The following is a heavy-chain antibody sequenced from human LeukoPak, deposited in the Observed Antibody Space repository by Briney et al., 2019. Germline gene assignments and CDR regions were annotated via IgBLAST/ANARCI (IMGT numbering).Heavy chain of an antibody. CDR1: GFIFSSYG. D-gene: IGHD1-26*01. J-gene: IGHJ4*02. CDR3: ARARASSGSYYHY. CDR2: IWFDGSEK. Sequence: GGSLRLSCAASGFIFSSYGMHWVRQAPGKGLEWVAAIWFDGSEKYYAGSVKGRFTVSRDNTKNTLYLQMNGLRAEDTAVYYCARARASSGSYYHYWGQGTVVTVSS. V-gene: IGHV3-33*01.